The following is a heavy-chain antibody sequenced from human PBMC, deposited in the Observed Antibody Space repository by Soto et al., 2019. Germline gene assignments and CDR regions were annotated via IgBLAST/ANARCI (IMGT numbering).Heavy chain of an antibody. CDR3: ARVVPAAIGIGYYYYYGMDV. D-gene: IGHD2-2*01. CDR2: IYPGDSDT. Sequence: PGESLKISCKGSGYSFTSYWIGWVRQMPGKGLEWMGIIYPGDSDTRYSPSFKGQVTISADKSISTAYLQWSSLKASDTAMYYCARVVPAAIGIGYYYYYGMDVWGQGTTVTVSS. V-gene: IGHV5-51*01. J-gene: IGHJ6*02. CDR1: GYSFTSYW.